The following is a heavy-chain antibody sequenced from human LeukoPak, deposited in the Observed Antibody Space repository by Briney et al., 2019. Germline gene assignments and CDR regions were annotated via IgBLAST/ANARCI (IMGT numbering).Heavy chain of an antibody. CDR3: ARGPKYCSGGSCSSFHFDY. J-gene: IGHJ4*02. Sequence: SETLSLTCAVYGGSFSGYYWSWIRQPPGKGLEWIGEINHSGSTNYNPSLKSRVTISVDTSKNQFSLKLSSVTAADTAVYYCARGPKYCSGGSCSSFHFDYWGQGTLVTVSS. D-gene: IGHD2-15*01. V-gene: IGHV4-34*01. CDR1: GGSFSGYY. CDR2: INHSGST.